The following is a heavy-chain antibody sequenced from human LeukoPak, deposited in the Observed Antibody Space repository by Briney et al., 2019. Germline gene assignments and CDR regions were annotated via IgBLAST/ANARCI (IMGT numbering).Heavy chain of an antibody. CDR3: ARSASYYYDSAPYFDY. Sequence: ASVKVSCKASGYTFTGYYMHWVRQAPGQGLEWMGWINPNSGGTNYAQKFQGRVTMTRDTSISTAYMELSRLRSDDTAVYYCARSASYYYDSAPYFDYWGQGTLVTVSS. V-gene: IGHV1-2*02. CDR2: INPNSGGT. J-gene: IGHJ4*02. D-gene: IGHD3-22*01. CDR1: GYTFTGYY.